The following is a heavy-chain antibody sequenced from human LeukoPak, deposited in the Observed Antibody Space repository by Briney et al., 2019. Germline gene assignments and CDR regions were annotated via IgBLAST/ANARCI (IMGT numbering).Heavy chain of an antibody. Sequence: SETLSLTCTVSGGSISSSSYYWGWIRQPPGKGLEWIGSIYYSGSTYYNPSLKSRVTIAVDTSKNQFSLKLISVTAADTAVYYCARAMSIAARLQTIFDYWGQGILVTVSS. CDR1: GGSISSSSYY. V-gene: IGHV4-39*07. D-gene: IGHD6-6*01. J-gene: IGHJ4*02. CDR3: ARAMSIAARLQTIFDY. CDR2: IYYSGST.